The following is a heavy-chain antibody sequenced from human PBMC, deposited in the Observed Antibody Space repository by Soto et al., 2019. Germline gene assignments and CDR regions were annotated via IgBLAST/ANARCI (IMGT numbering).Heavy chain of an antibody. Sequence: GGSLRLSCSASGLTFRGYEMNWVRQAPGKGLEWVSYISSSGSSISYADSVKGRFTITRDNAKNSLYLQMNSLRAEDTAVYYCATDSGSYSGYSYYAMDVWGQGTTVTVSS. V-gene: IGHV3-48*03. CDR1: GLTFRGYE. J-gene: IGHJ6*02. CDR2: ISSSGSSI. D-gene: IGHD1-26*01. CDR3: ATDSGSYSGYSYYAMDV.